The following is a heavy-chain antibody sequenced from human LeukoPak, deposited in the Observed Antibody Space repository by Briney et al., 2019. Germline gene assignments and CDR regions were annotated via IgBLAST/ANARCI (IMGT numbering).Heavy chain of an antibody. CDR2: IKQDGSEK. D-gene: IGHD5-18*01. CDR3: ARLRVGYGNYFDY. J-gene: IGHJ4*02. V-gene: IGHV3-7*01. Sequence: GSLRLSCAASGFSFSRYWMSWVRQAPGKGLEWVANIKQDGSEKYYVDSVKGRFTISRDNAKNSLYLQMNSLRAEDTAVYYCARLRVGYGNYFDYWGQGTLVTVSS. CDR1: GFSFSRYW.